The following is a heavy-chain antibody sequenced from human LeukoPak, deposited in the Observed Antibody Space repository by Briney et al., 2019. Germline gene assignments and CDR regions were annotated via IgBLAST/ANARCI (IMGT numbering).Heavy chain of an antibody. CDR3: AGGRVGSSGYYPPDY. V-gene: IGHV4-34*01. J-gene: IGHJ4*02. CDR1: GGSFSGYY. D-gene: IGHD3-22*01. CDR2: INHSGST. Sequence: SETLSLTCAVYGGSFSGYYWSWIRQPPGKGLEWIGEINHSGSTNYNPSLKSRVTISVDTSKNQFSLKLSSVTAADTAVYYCAGGRVGSSGYYPPDYWGQGTLVTVSS.